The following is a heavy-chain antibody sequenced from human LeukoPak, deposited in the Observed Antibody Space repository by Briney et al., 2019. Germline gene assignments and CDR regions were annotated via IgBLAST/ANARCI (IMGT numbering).Heavy chain of an antibody. V-gene: IGHV3-48*04. D-gene: IGHD2-2*01. Sequence: GGSLRLSCAASGFTISSFWMSWVRQAPGKGLEWVSYISSSSGTIYYADSVKGRFTISRDNAKNSLYLQMNSLRAEDTAVYYCARDSPSSTSWGYWGQGTLVTVSS. J-gene: IGHJ4*02. CDR1: GFTISSFW. CDR2: ISSSSGTI. CDR3: ARDSPSSTSWGY.